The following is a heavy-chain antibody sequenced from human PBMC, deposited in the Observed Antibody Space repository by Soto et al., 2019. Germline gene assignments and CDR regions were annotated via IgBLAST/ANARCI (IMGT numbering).Heavy chain of an antibody. CDR3: ARRVGYCSSTSCYTRYYGMDV. CDR1: GGSISSSSDY. V-gene: IGHV4-39*01. J-gene: IGHJ6*02. CDR2: IYDSGST. Sequence: SETLSLTCTVSGGSISSSSDYWGWIRQPPGKGLEWIGSIYDSGSTYYNPSLKSRVTISVDTSKNQFSLKLSSVTAADTAVYYRARRVGYCSSTSCYTRYYGMDVWGQGTTVTVSS. D-gene: IGHD2-2*02.